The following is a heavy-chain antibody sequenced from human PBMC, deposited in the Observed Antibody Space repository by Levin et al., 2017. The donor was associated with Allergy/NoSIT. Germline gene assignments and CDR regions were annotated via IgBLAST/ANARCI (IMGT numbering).Heavy chain of an antibody. J-gene: IGHJ5*02. Sequence: GGSLRLSCAASGFTFSNAWMSWVRQAPGKGLEWVGRIKSKTDGGTTDYAAPVKGRFTISRDDSKNTLYLQMNSLKTEDTAVYYCTTDPSSTVTTDPWGQGTLVTVSS. CDR1: GFTFSNAW. V-gene: IGHV3-15*01. D-gene: IGHD4-17*01. CDR2: IKSKTDGGTT. CDR3: TTDPSSTVTTDP.